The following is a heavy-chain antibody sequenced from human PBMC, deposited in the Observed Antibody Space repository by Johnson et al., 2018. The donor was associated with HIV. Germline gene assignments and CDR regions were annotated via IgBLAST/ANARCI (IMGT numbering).Heavy chain of an antibody. CDR2: ISGSGGST. CDR3: AKSPRRYDSSGPHAFDI. J-gene: IGHJ3*02. CDR1: GFTFSSYA. V-gene: IGHV3-23*04. D-gene: IGHD3-22*01. Sequence: VQLVESGGGLVQPGGSLRLSCAASGFTFSSYAMSWVRQAPGKGLEWVSAISGSGGSTYYADSVKGRFPISRDNSKNTLYRQMNSLRAEDTAVYYCAKSPRRYDSSGPHAFDIWGQGTMVTVSS.